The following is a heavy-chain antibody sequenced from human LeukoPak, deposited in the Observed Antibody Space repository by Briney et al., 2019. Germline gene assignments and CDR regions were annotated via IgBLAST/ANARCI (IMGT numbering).Heavy chain of an antibody. CDR1: GFTFSSYW. D-gene: IGHD7-27*01. CDR2: VNSDGSST. Sequence: PGGSLRLSCAASGFTFSSYWMHWVRQAPGKGLVWVSRVNSDGSSTNYADSGKGRFTISRDNAQNTLFLQMNSLRADDTAVYYCARGPLIGGSKSWFDPWGQGTLVTVSS. CDR3: ARGPLIGGSKSWFDP. V-gene: IGHV3-74*01. J-gene: IGHJ5*02.